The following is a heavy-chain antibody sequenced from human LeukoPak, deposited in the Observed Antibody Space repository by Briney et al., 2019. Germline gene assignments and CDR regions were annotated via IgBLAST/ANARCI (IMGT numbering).Heavy chain of an antibody. CDR2: ISYDGSNK. J-gene: IGHJ4*02. D-gene: IGHD6-19*01. Sequence: GRSLRLSCAASGFTFSSYGMHWVRQAPGKGLEWVAVISYDGSNKYYADSVKGRFTISRDNSKNTLYLQMNSLRAEDTAVYYCAKALGSIAVAGPLDYWGQGTLVTVSS. CDR3: AKALGSIAVAGPLDY. CDR1: GFTFSSYG. V-gene: IGHV3-30*18.